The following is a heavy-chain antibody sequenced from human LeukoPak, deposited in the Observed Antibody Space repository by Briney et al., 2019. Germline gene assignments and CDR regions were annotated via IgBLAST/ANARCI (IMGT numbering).Heavy chain of an antibody. V-gene: IGHV3-23*01. CDR1: GFTFSSYA. D-gene: IGHD3-3*01. Sequence: GGSLRLSCAASGFTFSSYAMSWVRQAPGKGLEWVSAISGSGGSTYYADSVKGRFTISRDNSKNTLYLQMNILRAEDTAVYYCARGSYDFWSGLYYFDYWGQGTLLTVSS. CDR2: ISGSGGST. CDR3: ARGSYDFWSGLYYFDY. J-gene: IGHJ4*02.